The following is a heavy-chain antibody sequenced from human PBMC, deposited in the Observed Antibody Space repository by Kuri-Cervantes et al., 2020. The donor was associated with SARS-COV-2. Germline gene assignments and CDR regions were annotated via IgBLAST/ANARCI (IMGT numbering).Heavy chain of an antibody. D-gene: IGHD2-2*02. CDR1: GGSISSSNW. Sequence: SETLSLTCAVSGGSISSSNWWSWVRQPPGKGLEWIGEIYHSGSTNYNPSLKSRVTISVDKSKNQLSLKLSSVTAADTAVYYCAREEYCSSTSCYKSSWFDPWGQGTLVTVSS. J-gene: IGHJ5*02. CDR2: IYHSGST. CDR3: AREEYCSSTSCYKSSWFDP. V-gene: IGHV4-4*02.